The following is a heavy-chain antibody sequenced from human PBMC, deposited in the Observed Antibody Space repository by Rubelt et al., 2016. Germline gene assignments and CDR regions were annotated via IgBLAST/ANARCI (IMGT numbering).Heavy chain of an antibody. V-gene: IGHV3-30*07. J-gene: IGHJ3*02. CDR3: ARMVVVTAIDPRMALGAFDI. Sequence: VKGRFTISRDNSKNTLYLQMNSLRAEDTAVYYCARMVVVTAIDPRMALGAFDIWGQGTMVTVSS. D-gene: IGHD2-21*02.